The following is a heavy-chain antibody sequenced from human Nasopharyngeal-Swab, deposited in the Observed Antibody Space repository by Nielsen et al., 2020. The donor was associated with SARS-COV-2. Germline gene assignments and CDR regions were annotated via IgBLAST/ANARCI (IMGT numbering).Heavy chain of an antibody. V-gene: IGHV3-48*04. J-gene: IGHJ6*02. CDR1: GFTFSSYS. Sequence: GESLKISCAASGFTFSSYSMNWVRQAPGKGLEWVSYISSSSSTIYYADSVKGRFTISRDNAKNSLYLQRNSLRAEDTAVYYCARGGRYSYGNYGMDVRGQGTTVTVSS. CDR2: ISSSSSTI. D-gene: IGHD5-18*01. CDR3: ARGGRYSYGNYGMDV.